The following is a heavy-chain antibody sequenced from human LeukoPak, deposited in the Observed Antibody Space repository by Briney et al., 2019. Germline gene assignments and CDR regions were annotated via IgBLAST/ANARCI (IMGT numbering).Heavy chain of an antibody. CDR1: GFTFSTFS. CDR3: ARDRARLSDH. Sequence: PGGSLRLSCAASGFTFSTFSMNWVRQAPGKGLEWVAAISSDSTLIYYADSLKGRFTISRDNAKNSLYLQMNSLRAEDTAVYYCARDRARLSDHWGLGTLVTVSS. J-gene: IGHJ4*02. CDR2: ISSDSTLI. D-gene: IGHD3-16*01. V-gene: IGHV3-21*01.